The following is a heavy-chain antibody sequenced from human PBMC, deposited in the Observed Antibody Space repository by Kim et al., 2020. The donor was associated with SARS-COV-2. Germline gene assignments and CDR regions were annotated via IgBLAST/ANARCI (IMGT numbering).Heavy chain of an antibody. Sequence: GGSLRLSCAASGFTFSSYAMHWVRQAPGKGLEWVAVISYDGSNKYYADSVKGRFTISRDNSKNTLYLQMNSLRAEDTAVYYCARDGPVLLWFGDNNNAFDIWGQGTMVTVSS. CDR2: ISYDGSNK. CDR3: ARDGPVLLWFGDNNNAFDI. D-gene: IGHD3-10*01. V-gene: IGHV3-30*04. CDR1: GFTFSSYA. J-gene: IGHJ3*02.